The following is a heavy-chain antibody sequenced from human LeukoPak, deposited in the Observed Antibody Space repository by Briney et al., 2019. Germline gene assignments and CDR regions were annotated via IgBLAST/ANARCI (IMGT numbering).Heavy chain of an antibody. CDR3: ARDATVTSSFDY. Sequence: SETLSLTCTVSGYSISSGYYWGWIRQPPGKGLEWIGSIYHSGSTYYNPSLKSRVTISVDTSKNQFSLKLSSVTAADTAVYYCARDATVTSSFDYWGQGTLVTVSS. J-gene: IGHJ4*02. CDR2: IYHSGST. D-gene: IGHD4-17*01. CDR1: GYSISSGYY. V-gene: IGHV4-38-2*02.